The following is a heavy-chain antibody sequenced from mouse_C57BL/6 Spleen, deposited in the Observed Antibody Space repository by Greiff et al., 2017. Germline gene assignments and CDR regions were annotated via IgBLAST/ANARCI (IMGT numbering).Heavy chain of an antibody. V-gene: IGHV1-52*01. D-gene: IGHD2-5*01. CDR1: GYTFTSYW. CDR2: IDPSDSET. CDR3: ARPHYYSNFDY. Sequence: QVQLQQPGAELVRPGSSVKLSCKASGYTFTSYWMHWVKQRPIQGLEWIGNIDPSDSETHYNQKFKDKATLTVDKSSSTAYMQLSSLPSEDSAVYYCARPHYYSNFDYWGQGTTLTVSS. J-gene: IGHJ2*01.